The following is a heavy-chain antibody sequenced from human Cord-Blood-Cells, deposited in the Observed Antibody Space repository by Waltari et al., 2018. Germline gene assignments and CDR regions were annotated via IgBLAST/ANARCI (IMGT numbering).Heavy chain of an antibody. D-gene: IGHD2-8*01. CDR3: ARDNCTNGVCYFDY. V-gene: IGHV1-2*04. Sequence: QVQLVQSGAAVKKPGASVKVSCKASGYTFTGYYMHWVRQAPGQGLEWMGWINPNSGGTNYAQKFQGWVTMTRDTSISTAYMELSRLRSDDTAVYYCARDNCTNGVCYFDYWGQGTLVTVSS. CDR1: GYTFTGYY. CDR2: INPNSGGT. J-gene: IGHJ4*02.